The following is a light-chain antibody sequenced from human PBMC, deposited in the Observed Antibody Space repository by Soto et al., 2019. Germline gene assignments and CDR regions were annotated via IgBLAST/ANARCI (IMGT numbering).Light chain of an antibody. Sequence: EIVMTQSPATLSVSPGERATLSCRASHSVSSNLAWYQQKPGQAPRLLIYGSSSRATDIPDRLSGSGSGTDFTLTINRLEPEDFAVYYCQQYGSSPLWTFGQGTKV. V-gene: IGKV3-20*01. CDR1: HSVSSN. J-gene: IGKJ1*01. CDR3: QQYGSSPLWT. CDR2: GSS.